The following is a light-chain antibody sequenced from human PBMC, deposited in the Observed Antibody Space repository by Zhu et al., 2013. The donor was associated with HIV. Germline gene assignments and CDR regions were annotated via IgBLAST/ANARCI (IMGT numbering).Light chain of an antibody. V-gene: IGKV3-15*01. CDR2: GAS. CDR3: QQYNKWPPYT. CDR1: QSVNTN. Sequence: EIVMTQSPATLSVSPGERATLSCRASQSVNTNLAWYQQKPGQAPRLLIYGASTRASNIPARFSGSGSGTEFTLTISNVRSEDSAVYYCQQYNKWPPYTFGQGTKL. J-gene: IGKJ2*01.